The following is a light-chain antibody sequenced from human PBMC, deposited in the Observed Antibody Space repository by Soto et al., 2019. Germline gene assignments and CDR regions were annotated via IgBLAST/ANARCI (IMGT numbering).Light chain of an antibody. CDR1: SSNIGSNT. J-gene: IGLJ2*01. V-gene: IGLV1-44*01. CDR2: SNN. CDR3: AAWDDSLNGPV. Sequence: QSVLTQPPSASGTPGQRVTLSCSGSSSNIGSNTVNWYQQLPGTAPKLLIYSNNQRPSGVPDRFSGSKSGTSASLAISGLQCEDEADYYCAAWDDSLNGPVFGGGTKLTVL.